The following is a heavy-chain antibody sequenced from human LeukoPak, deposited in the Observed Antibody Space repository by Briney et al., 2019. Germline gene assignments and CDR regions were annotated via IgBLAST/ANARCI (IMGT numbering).Heavy chain of an antibody. CDR1: EFSVGSNY. J-gene: IGHJ4*02. CDR2: IYSGGST. CDR3: ARDGLSGSYNY. D-gene: IGHD1-26*01. V-gene: IGHV3-66*01. Sequence: GGSLRLSCAASEFSVGSNYMTWVRQAPGKGLEWVSLIYSGGSTYYADSVKGRFTISRDNAKKSLYLQMNSLRAEDTAVYFCARDGLSGSYNYWGQGTLVSVSS.